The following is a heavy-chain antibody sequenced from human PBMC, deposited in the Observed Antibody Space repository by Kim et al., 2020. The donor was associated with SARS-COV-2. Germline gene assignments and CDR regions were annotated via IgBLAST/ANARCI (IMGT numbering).Heavy chain of an antibody. CDR3: ARRRDGYNPFDY. D-gene: IGHD5-12*01. V-gene: IGHV4-34*01. Sequence: YNPSLKSRVTISVDTSKNQCSLKLSSVTAADTAVYYCARRRDGYNPFDYWGQGTLVTVSS. J-gene: IGHJ4*02.